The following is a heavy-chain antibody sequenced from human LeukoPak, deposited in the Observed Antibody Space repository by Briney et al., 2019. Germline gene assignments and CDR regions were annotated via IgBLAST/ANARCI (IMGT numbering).Heavy chain of an antibody. CDR3: ARVGYDFWSGSEYYYYMDV. D-gene: IGHD3-3*01. CDR1: GFTFSDYY. CDR2: ISSSGSTI. V-gene: IGHV3-11*04. Sequence: AGGSLRLSCAASGFTFSDYYMSWIRQAPGKGLEWVSYISSSGSTIYYADSVKGRFTISRDNAKNSLYLQMNSLRAEDTAVYYCARVGYDFWSGSEYYYYMDVWGKGTTVTVSS. J-gene: IGHJ6*03.